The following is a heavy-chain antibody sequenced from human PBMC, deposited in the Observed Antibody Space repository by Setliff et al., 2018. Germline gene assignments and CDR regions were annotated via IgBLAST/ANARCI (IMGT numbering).Heavy chain of an antibody. CDR3: ARGRAGHSGH. D-gene: IGHD6-19*01. CDR2: IYYSGSTS. J-gene: IGHJ4*02. CDR1: GGSISSGGYY. V-gene: IGHV4-31*03. Sequence: SETLSLTCTVSGGSISSGGYYWSWIRQHPGKGLEWIGYIYYSGSTSYYNPSLKSRVTISVDTSKNQFSLKLSSVTAADTAVYYCARGRAGHSGHWGQGTLVTVSA.